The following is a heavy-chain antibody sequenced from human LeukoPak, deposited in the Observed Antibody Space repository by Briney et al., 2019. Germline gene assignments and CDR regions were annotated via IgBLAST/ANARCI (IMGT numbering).Heavy chain of an antibody. J-gene: IGHJ4*02. Sequence: GGSLTLSCAASGYTLSIYWMNWLRRSPGKGREAVARIKQNGSETYYMESVQGRFTISRDNDMNFLYLQLSSLRAEDTAVYYCTRENSGSLSLEYWGQGTLVTVSS. CDR3: TRENSGSLSLEY. D-gene: IGHD1-26*01. V-gene: IGHV3-7*01. CDR1: GYTLSIYW. CDR2: IKQNGSET.